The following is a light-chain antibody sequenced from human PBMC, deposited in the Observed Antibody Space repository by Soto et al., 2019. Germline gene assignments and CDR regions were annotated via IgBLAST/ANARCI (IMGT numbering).Light chain of an antibody. CDR1: SGHSNYA. V-gene: IGLV4-69*01. Sequence: QLVLTQSPSASDSLGASVKLTCTLSSGHSNYAIAWHQQQPEKGPRFLMNINSDGSHNKGDEIPDRFSGSSSGAERYLTISSVQSEDEGDYYCQTWGAGIPWVFGGGTKLTVL. CDR3: QTWGAGIPWV. J-gene: IGLJ3*02. CDR2: INSDGSH.